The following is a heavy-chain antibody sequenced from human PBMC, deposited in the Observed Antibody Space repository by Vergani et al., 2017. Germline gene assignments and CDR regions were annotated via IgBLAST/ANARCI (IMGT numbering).Heavy chain of an antibody. CDR1: GITFSSYA. V-gene: IGHV3-23*01. CDR2: ISGSGGGT. D-gene: IGHD4-17*01. J-gene: IGHJ4*02. CDR3: AKDDDYGDYSDY. Sequence: EVQLLESGGGLVQPGGSLRLSCGASGITFSSYAMSWVRQAPGKGLEWVSAISGSGGGTYYADSVKGRFTISRDNSKNTLYLQMNSLRAEDTAVYYCAKDDDYGDYSDYWGQGTLVTVSS.